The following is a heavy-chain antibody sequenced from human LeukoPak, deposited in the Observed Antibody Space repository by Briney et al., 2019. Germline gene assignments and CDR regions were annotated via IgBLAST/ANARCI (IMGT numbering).Heavy chain of an antibody. CDR2: IYYSGDT. J-gene: IGHJ5*01. D-gene: IGHD2-8*02. CDR1: GGSISSSSYY. V-gene: IGHV4-39*01. CDR3: VRRDYTGWYDF. Sequence: SETLSLTCTVSGGSISSSSYYWAWIRQPPGKGLEWIGTIYYSGDTYNNPSLESRVTMSVDTSKNQFSLKLSSVTAADTAVYYCVRRDYTGWYDFWGQGTLVTVSS.